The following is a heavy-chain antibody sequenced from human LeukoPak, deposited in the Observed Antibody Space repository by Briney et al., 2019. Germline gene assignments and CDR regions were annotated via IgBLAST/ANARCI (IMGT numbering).Heavy chain of an antibody. CDR2: ISSSGSTI. CDR3: ASLSGSYYDY. Sequence: PGGSLRLSCAASGFTFSSYEMNWVRQAPGKGLEWVSYISSSGSTIYYADSVKGRFTISRDNAKNTLYLQMNSLRAEDTAVYYCASLSGSYYDYWGQGTLVTVSS. CDR1: GFTFSSYE. V-gene: IGHV3-48*03. J-gene: IGHJ4*02. D-gene: IGHD3-10*01.